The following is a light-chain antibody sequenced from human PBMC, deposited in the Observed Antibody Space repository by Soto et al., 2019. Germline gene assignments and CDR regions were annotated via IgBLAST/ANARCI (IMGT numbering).Light chain of an antibody. V-gene: IGLV2-23*01. CDR1: NNL. CDR2: EGT. CDR3: CAYVGARSYV. Sequence: QSVLTQPASVSGSPGQSITISCTATNNLVSWYQQHPGKAPKVVVYEGTKRPSGVSNPFSGSNSGGTASLTISGLQAEDEASYFCCAYVGARSYVFGPGTKVTVL. J-gene: IGLJ1*01.